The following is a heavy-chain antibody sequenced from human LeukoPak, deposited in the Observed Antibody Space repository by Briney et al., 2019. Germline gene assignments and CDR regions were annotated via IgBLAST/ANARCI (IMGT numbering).Heavy chain of an antibody. J-gene: IGHJ3*02. D-gene: IGHD2/OR15-2a*01. CDR2: LNPSIANT. Sequence: ASVKVSCKASGYTFTSYDIHWVRQAPGQGLEWVAWLNPSIANTGYAQKFQGRVTITRNTSISTAFMELSSLRSEDTAVYYCARVFKLSALDIRGQGTMVTVSS. CDR3: ARVFKLSALDI. CDR1: GYTFTSYD. V-gene: IGHV1-8*03.